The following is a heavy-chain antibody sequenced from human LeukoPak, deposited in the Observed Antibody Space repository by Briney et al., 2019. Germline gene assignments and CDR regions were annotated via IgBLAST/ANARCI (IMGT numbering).Heavy chain of an antibody. D-gene: IGHD4-17*01. CDR2: IYYSGST. CDR3: ARYGLATVRLDI. Sequence: SQTLSLTCTVSGGSISSGGYYWSWIRQPPGKGLEWLGYIYYSGSTYYNPSLKSRVTISVDTSKNQFSLKLSSVTAADTAVYYCARYGLATVRLDIWGQGTMVTVSS. CDR1: GGSISSGGYY. V-gene: IGHV4-31*03. J-gene: IGHJ3*02.